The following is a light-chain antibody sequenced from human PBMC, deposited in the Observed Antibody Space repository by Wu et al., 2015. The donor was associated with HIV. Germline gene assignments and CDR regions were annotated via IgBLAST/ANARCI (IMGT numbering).Light chain of an antibody. V-gene: IGKV3D-20*02. J-gene: IGKJ1*01. CDR2: GAS. Sequence: EIVLTQSPGTLSLSPGERATLSCRASQSVTSSYLGWYQQKPGQAPRLLIYGASNRATGIPDRFSGSGSGTDFTLTINSLEPEDFAVYYCQQRSSWPWTFGQGTKVEIK. CDR3: QQRSSWPWT. CDR1: QSVTSSY.